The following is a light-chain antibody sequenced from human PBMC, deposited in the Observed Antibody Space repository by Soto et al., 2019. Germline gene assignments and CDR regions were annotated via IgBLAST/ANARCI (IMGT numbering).Light chain of an antibody. CDR1: QSVNSW. J-gene: IGKJ1*01. V-gene: IGKV1-5*01. CDR3: HQYNSYS. Sequence: VHMTHSPSTLSAFVLYRVTITCRASQSVNSWLAWYQQRPGKAPKLLIYDASTLESGVPSRFSGSGSGTEFTLTISSLQPDDFATYYCHQYNSYSFGQGTKVDIK. CDR2: DAS.